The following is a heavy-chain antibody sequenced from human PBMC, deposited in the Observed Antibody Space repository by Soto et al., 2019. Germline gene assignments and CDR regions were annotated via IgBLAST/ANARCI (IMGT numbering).Heavy chain of an antibody. CDR3: ARLSGGGYCSSTSCYEQRDY. Sequence: QLQLQESGPGLVKPSETLSLTCTVSGGSISSSSYYWGWIRQPPGKGLEWIGSIYYSGSTYYNPSLKSRVTISVDTSKNQFSLKLRSVTAADTAVYYCARLSGGGYCSSTSCYEQRDYWGQGTLVTVSS. CDR1: GGSISSSSYY. D-gene: IGHD2-2*01. CDR2: IYYSGST. J-gene: IGHJ4*02. V-gene: IGHV4-39*01.